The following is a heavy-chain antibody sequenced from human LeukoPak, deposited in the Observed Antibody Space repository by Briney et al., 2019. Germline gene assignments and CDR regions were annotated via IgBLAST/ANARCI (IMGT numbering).Heavy chain of an antibody. D-gene: IGHD3-22*01. V-gene: IGHV3-74*01. CDR1: GVTFSSYW. CDR3: VRDTQDYDDSSGYYYNYYYMDV. CDR2: INTDGSST. J-gene: IGHJ6*03. Sequence: PGGSLRLSCAASGVTFSSYWLHWVRQAPGKGLVWVSRINTDGSSTSYADSVKGRFTISRDNAKNTLYLQMNSLRAEATAMYYCVRDTQDYDDSSGYYYNYYYMDVWGKGTTVTVSS.